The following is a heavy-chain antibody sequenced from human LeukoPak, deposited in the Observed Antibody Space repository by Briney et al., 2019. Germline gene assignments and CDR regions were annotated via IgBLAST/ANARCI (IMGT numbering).Heavy chain of an antibody. D-gene: IGHD2-15*01. Sequence: GGSLRLSCAASAFTLSKYWMSWVRQAPGKGLEWVANIKADGGEKHYVDSVKGRFTISRDNAKNSLYLQMNSLRAEDTAVYYCAKDRSGGSQTDYWGQGTLVTVSS. CDR1: AFTLSKYW. CDR2: IKADGGEK. V-gene: IGHV3-7*03. J-gene: IGHJ4*02. CDR3: AKDRSGGSQTDY.